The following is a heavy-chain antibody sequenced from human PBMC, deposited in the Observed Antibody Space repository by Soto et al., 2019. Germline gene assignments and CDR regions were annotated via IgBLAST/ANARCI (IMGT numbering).Heavy chain of an antibody. CDR2: ISGSGGST. J-gene: IGHJ6*02. CDR1: GFTFSSYA. CDR3: AKGGDTTPYYYYGMDV. Sequence: PGGSLRLSCAASGFTFSSYAMSWVRQAPGKGLEWVSAISGSGGSTYYADSVKGRFTISRDNSKNTLYLQMSSLRAEDTAVYYCAKGGDTTPYYYYGMDVWGQGTTVTVSS. V-gene: IGHV3-23*01. D-gene: IGHD4-17*01.